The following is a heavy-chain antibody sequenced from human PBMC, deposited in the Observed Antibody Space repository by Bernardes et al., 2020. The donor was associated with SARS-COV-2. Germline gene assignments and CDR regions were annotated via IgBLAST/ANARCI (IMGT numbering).Heavy chain of an antibody. J-gene: IGHJ6*02. Sequence: GGSLRLSCAASGFTFDDYTMHWVRKAPGKGLEWVSLISWDGGRTYYADSVKGRFTISRDNSKNSLYLQMNSLRTEDTALYYCAKDTGGYYYDSSGRGGMDVWGQGTTVTVSS. D-gene: IGHD3-22*01. CDR3: AKDTGGYYYDSSGRGGMDV. CDR2: ISWDGGRT. CDR1: GFTFDDYT. V-gene: IGHV3-43*01.